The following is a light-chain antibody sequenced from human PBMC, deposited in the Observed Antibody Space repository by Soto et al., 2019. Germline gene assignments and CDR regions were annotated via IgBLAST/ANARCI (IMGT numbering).Light chain of an antibody. Sequence: QPVLTQSPSASASLGASVKLTCTLSSGHSSYAIAWHQQQPEKGPRFLMKLKSDGGHSKGDGIPDRFSGSSSGAERYLIISSLQSEDEADYYCQTWGTGPVFGGGTKLTVL. J-gene: IGLJ2*01. CDR2: LKSDGGH. CDR3: QTWGTGPV. V-gene: IGLV4-69*01. CDR1: SGHSSYA.